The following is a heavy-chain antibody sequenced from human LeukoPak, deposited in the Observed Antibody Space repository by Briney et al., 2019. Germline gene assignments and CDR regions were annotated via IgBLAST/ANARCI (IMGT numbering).Heavy chain of an antibody. Sequence: SGPTLVKPTQTLTLTCTFSGFTFSTSGVGAGWIRQPPGKALEWLALINWDDDKRYSPSLKSRLTITKDTSKNQVVLTMTNMDPVDTATYYCAHSRGITVAGDYFDYWGQGTLVTVSS. CDR1: GFTFSTSGVG. D-gene: IGHD6-19*01. CDR3: AHSRGITVAGDYFDY. J-gene: IGHJ4*02. CDR2: INWDDDK. V-gene: IGHV2-5*02.